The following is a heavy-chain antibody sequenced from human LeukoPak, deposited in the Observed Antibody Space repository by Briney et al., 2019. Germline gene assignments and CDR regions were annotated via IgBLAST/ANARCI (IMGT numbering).Heavy chain of an antibody. CDR2: IYHSGST. D-gene: IGHD3-22*01. CDR1: GGSISSGGYS. V-gene: IGHV4-30-2*01. Sequence: SQTLSLTCAVSGGSISSGGYSWSWIWQPPGKGLEWIGYIYHSGSTYYNPSLKSRVTISVDRSKNQFSLKLSSVTAADTAVYYCARGRDSSGYYSYYFDYWGQGTLVTVSS. J-gene: IGHJ4*02. CDR3: ARGRDSSGYYSYYFDY.